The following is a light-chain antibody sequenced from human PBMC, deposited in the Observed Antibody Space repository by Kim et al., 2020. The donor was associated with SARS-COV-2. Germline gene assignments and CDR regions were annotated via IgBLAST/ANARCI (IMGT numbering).Light chain of an antibody. J-gene: IGLJ2*01. CDR3: QLWASSTDHPVV. Sequence: SYELTQPPSVSVAPGKTARLTCGGNNIGTKCVHWYQQKPGQAPVPVIYYNLDRPSVIPERFPGSNSGNTATLPISRVDAVDEADYYRQLWASSTDHPVVF. V-gene: IGLV3-21*04. CDR2: YNL. CDR1: NIGTKC.